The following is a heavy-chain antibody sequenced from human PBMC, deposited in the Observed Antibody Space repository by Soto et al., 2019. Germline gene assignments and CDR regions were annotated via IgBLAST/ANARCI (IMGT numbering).Heavy chain of an antibody. D-gene: IGHD6-13*01. CDR1: GFTFSSYS. Sequence: EVQLVESGGGLVKPGGSLRLSCAASGFTFSSYSMNWVRQAPGKGLEWVSSISSSSSYIYYADSVKGRFTISRDNAKNALYMQMNSPRAEETAVYYCAGGRSVVHNSGWFHFDYWGQGTLVTVSS. CDR2: ISSSSSYI. V-gene: IGHV3-21*01. CDR3: AGGRSVVHNSGWFHFDY. J-gene: IGHJ4*02.